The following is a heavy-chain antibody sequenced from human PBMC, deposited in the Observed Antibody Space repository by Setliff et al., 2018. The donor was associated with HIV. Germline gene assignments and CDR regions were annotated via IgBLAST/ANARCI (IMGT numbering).Heavy chain of an antibody. D-gene: IGHD6-6*01. V-gene: IGHV4-31*03. Sequence: LSLTCSVSGVSVGSGDYYWHWIRQHPEKALEWIGYIFHSGDTYYNPSLKSRISMSVDTSKNQCSIELTSLTAADTAVYYCATRPRIAARPFDYWGQGMLVTVSS. CDR3: ATRPRIAARPFDY. J-gene: IGHJ4*02. CDR1: GVSVGSGDYY. CDR2: IFHSGDT.